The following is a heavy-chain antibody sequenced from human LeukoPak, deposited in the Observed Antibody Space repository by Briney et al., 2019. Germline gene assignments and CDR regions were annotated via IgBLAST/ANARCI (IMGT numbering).Heavy chain of an antibody. V-gene: IGHV3-20*04. D-gene: IGHD5-24*01. CDR2: IHWNGGNT. CDR3: ARDRGWLQYIDY. J-gene: IGHJ4*02. CDR1: VFTFGDYG. Sequence: GGSLRLSCAASVFTFGDYGVRWVRQATGKGLEWVSSIHWNGGNTAYADSEKGGFTISRDTAKDSLYLQLNSLRAEDTALYYCARDRGWLQYIDYWGQGTLVTVSS.